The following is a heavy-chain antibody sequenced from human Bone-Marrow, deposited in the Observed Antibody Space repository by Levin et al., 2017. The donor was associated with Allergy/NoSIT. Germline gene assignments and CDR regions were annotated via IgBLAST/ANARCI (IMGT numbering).Heavy chain of an antibody. Sequence: LSLTCAASGFTFSTYAMSWVRQAPGKGLEWVSGITGSGTMTYYAESVKGRFTISRDKFKNTLSLQMNSLRAEDTAVYYCAKDGGPLTGYYPLDYWGQGTLVAVSS. CDR3: AKDGGPLTGYYPLDY. D-gene: IGHD3-9*01. V-gene: IGHV3-23*01. CDR1: GFTFSTYA. CDR2: ITGSGTMT. J-gene: IGHJ4*02.